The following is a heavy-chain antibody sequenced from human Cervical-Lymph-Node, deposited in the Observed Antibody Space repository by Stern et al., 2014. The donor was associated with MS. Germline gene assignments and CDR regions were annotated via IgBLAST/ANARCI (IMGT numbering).Heavy chain of an antibody. CDR1: GYTFTSYW. V-gene: IGHV5-51*01. Sequence: EVQLVQSGAEVKKPGESLKISCKGSGYTFTSYWIGWVRQMPGQGLEWMGIIYPGDSDTRYSPSFQVQVTSSADKSISTAYLQWSSLKASDTAMYYCARHCAKREQCAFDYWGQGTLVTVSS. D-gene: IGHD6-19*01. J-gene: IGHJ4*02. CDR3: ARHCAKREQCAFDY. CDR2: IYPGDSDT.